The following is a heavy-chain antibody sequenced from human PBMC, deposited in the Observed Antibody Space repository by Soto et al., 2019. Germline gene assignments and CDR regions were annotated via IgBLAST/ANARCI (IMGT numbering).Heavy chain of an antibody. CDR1: GASFSGSY. CDR3: ARRRGGIMGATLDY. D-gene: IGHD1-26*01. V-gene: IGHV4-34*01. Sequence: SETRSLTCAVYGASFSGSYWSWIRQPPGKWLEWIGAIHHSGSTNSNPSLKSRATISVDTSKNRFSLKLSSVTGADTAVYYCARRRGGIMGATLDYWGQGTLVTGPS. J-gene: IGHJ4*02. CDR2: IHHSGST.